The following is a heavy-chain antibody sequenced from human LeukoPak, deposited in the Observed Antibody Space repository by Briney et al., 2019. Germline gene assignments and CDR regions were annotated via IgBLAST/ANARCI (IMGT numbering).Heavy chain of an antibody. CDR3: ASLTTYSGSHQGAFDI. V-gene: IGHV1-69*05. J-gene: IGHJ3*02. D-gene: IGHD1-26*01. CDR2: IIPIFGTA. CDR1: GGTFSSYA. Sequence: SVKVSCKASGGTFSSYAISWVRQAPGQGLEWMGRIIPIFGTANYAQKFQGRVTITTDESTSTAYMELSSLRSEDTAVYYCASLTTYSGSHQGAFDIWGQGTMVTVSS.